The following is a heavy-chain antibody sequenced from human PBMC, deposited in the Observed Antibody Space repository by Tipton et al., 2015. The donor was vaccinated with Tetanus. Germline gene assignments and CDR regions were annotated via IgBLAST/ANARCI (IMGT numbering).Heavy chain of an antibody. J-gene: IGHJ4*02. Sequence: GSLRLSCAASGFTFSSFAMSWVRQAPGKGLEWVSSISDSGGTTYYAGSVKGRFTLSRDNSKYTLFLHMDPLRAEDTAVYYCARDSSSWGRNWGQGTLVTVSS. CDR2: ISDSGGTT. D-gene: IGHD6-13*01. CDR3: ARDSSSWGRN. V-gene: IGHV3-23*01. CDR1: GFTFSSFA.